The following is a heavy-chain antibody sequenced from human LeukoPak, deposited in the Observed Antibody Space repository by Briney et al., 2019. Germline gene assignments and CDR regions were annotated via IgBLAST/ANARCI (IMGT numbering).Heavy chain of an antibody. CDR3: AIRQGCSSTSCPPDY. CDR2: IYPGDSDI. Sequence: GESLKISCRGSGYSFTTYWIGWLRQMPGKGLEWMGIIYPGDSDIRYSPSFQGQVTMSVDKSISTAYLQWTSLKASDTAMYYCAIRQGCSSTSCPPDYWGQGTLVTVSS. V-gene: IGHV5-51*01. J-gene: IGHJ4*02. CDR1: GYSFTTYW. D-gene: IGHD2-2*01.